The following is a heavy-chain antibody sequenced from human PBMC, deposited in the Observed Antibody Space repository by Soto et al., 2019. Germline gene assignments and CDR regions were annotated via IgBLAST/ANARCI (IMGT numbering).Heavy chain of an antibody. CDR3: ARQGGRAAAGAYYYYGLGV. V-gene: IGHV1-69*13. CDR2: IIPFSDTT. J-gene: IGHJ6*02. D-gene: IGHD6-13*01. CDR1: GGTFSNYA. Sequence: SVKVSCKASGGTFSNYAFTWVRQAPGEGLEWMGEIIPFSDTTNHAQHLQGRVTITADELTDTVYMELSSLRSDDTAVYYCARQGGRAAAGAYYYYGLGVWGQGTTVPV.